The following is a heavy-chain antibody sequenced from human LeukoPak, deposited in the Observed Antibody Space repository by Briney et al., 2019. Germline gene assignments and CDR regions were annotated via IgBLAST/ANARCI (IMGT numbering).Heavy chain of an antibody. CDR1: GGSISSSSYY. D-gene: IGHD3-22*01. V-gene: IGHV4-39*01. CDR3: ARQAGYYDSSGYMGY. Sequence: PSETLSLTCTVSGGSISSSSYYWGWIRQPPGKGLEWIGSIYYSGSTYYNPSLKSRVTISVDTSKNQFSLKLSSVTAADTAVYYCARQAGYYDSSGYMGYWGQGTLVTVPS. CDR2: IYYSGST. J-gene: IGHJ4*02.